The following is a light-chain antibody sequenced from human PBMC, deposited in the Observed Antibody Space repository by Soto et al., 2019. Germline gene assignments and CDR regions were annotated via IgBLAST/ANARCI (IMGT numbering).Light chain of an antibody. V-gene: IGKV3-11*01. CDR3: QQYGGSAGWT. Sequence: EIVLTQSPATLSLSPGERATLSCRASQSVSSYLAWYQQKPGQAPRLLIYDASNRATGIPDRFSGSGSGTDFTLTISRVAPEDIAVYFCQQYGGSAGWTFGQGTKVDIK. CDR2: DAS. J-gene: IGKJ1*01. CDR1: QSVSSY.